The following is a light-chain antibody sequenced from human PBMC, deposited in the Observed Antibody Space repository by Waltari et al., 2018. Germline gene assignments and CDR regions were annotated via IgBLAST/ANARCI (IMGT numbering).Light chain of an antibody. CDR1: NIGGET. V-gene: IGLV3-21*02. CDR3: QVWDSNNDHHV. CDR2: DVS. J-gene: IGLJ1*01. Sequence: SYVLTQPPSVSVAPGQTARVTCGGYNIGGETVHWYQQKPGQAPVLVVYDVSDRPSGIPERFSGSNSGNTATLTISRVEAGDEADYYCQVWDSNNDHHVFGTGTSVTVL.